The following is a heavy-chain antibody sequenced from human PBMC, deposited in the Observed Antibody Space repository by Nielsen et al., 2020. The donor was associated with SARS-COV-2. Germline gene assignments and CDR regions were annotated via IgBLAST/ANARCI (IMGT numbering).Heavy chain of an antibody. J-gene: IGHJ6*02. Sequence: SVKVSCKASGGTFSSYAISWVRQAPGQGLAWMGGIIPIFGTANYAQKFQGRVTITADKSTSTAYMELSSLRSEDTAVYYCARARYSYGYWNYYYGMDVWGQGTTVTVSS. V-gene: IGHV1-69*06. D-gene: IGHD5-18*01. CDR2: IIPIFGTA. CDR1: GGTFSSYA. CDR3: ARARYSYGYWNYYYGMDV.